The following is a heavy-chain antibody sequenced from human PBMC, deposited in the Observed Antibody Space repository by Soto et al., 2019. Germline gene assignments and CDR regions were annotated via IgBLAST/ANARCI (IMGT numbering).Heavy chain of an antibody. CDR2: IYHSGST. Sequence: PSETLSLTCAVSSGSISSSNWWSWVRQPPGKGLEWIGEIYHSGSTNYNPSLKSRVTISVDKSKNQFSLKLSSVTAADTAVYYCARDPIVLWFGEKTYYYGMDVWGQGTTVTVSS. J-gene: IGHJ6*02. CDR1: SGSISSSNW. V-gene: IGHV4-4*02. CDR3: ARDPIVLWFGEKTYYYGMDV. D-gene: IGHD3-10*01.